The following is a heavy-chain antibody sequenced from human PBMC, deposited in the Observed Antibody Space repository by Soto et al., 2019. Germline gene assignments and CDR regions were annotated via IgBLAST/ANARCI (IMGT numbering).Heavy chain of an antibody. J-gene: IGHJ4*02. V-gene: IGHV3-30-3*01. CDR2: ISYDGSNK. CDR1: GFTFSSYA. CDR3: ARVWGSSTFDY. D-gene: IGHD3-16*01. Sequence: GGSLRLSCAASGFTFSSYAMHWVRQAPGKGLEWVAVISYDGSNKYYADSVKGRFTISRDNAKNTLYLQMNSLRAEDTAVYYCARVWGSSTFDYWGQGTLVTVSS.